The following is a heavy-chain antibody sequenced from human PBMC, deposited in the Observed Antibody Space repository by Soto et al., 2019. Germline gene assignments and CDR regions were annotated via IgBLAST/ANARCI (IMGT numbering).Heavy chain of an antibody. CDR1: GFTVSPKY. Sequence: SLRLSCAASGFTVSPKYMSWVRQAPGKGLEWVSVIYSGGSTFYADSVRGRFTISRDNSKNTVNLQMNSLRAEDTAVYYCARDPWAADYWGQGTLVTVSS. J-gene: IGHJ4*02. CDR3: ARDPWAADY. D-gene: IGHD3-16*01. CDR2: IYSGGST. V-gene: IGHV3-66*01.